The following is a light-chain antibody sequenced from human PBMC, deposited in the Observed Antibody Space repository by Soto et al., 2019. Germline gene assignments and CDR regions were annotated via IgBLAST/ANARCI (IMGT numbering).Light chain of an antibody. V-gene: IGLV2-14*03. CDR2: XVS. Sequence: QSALXQXXSXXGSPXXSXXXSXXGTSSXVGGYNSVSWYQQYPGKAPXXXXXXVSNRPSGVSNRFSGSKSGNTASLTISGLQAEDEADYYCTSFTSTSTRVFGGGTKLTVL. CDR1: SSXVGGYNS. CDR3: TSFTSTSTRV. J-gene: IGLJ3*02.